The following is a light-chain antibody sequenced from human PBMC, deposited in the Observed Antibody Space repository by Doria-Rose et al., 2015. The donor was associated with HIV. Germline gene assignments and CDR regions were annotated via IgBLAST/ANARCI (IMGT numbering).Light chain of an antibody. J-gene: IGLJ3*02. V-gene: IGLV2-14*01. CDR2: EVS. CDR1: SSDVGGYNY. Sequence: QSVLIQPASVSGSPGQSITISCTGTSSDVGGYNYVSWYQQHPGKAPKLMIYEVSNRPSGVSNRFSGSKSGNTASLTISGLQAEDEADYYCSSYTSSSIPWVFGGGTMLTVL. CDR3: SSYTSSSIPWV.